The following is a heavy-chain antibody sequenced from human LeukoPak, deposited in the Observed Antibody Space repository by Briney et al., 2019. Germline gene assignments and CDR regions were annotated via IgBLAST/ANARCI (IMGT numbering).Heavy chain of an antibody. J-gene: IGHJ3*02. Sequence: SQTLSLTCTVSGGSISSGSYYWNWIRQPAGKGLEWIGRIYTSGSTNYNPSLKSRVTMSVDTSKNQFSLNLSSVTAADTAVYYCARRGAFGSDAFDIWGQGTMVTVSS. D-gene: IGHD3-16*01. CDR1: GGSISSGSYY. V-gene: IGHV4-61*02. CDR3: ARRGAFGSDAFDI. CDR2: IYTSGST.